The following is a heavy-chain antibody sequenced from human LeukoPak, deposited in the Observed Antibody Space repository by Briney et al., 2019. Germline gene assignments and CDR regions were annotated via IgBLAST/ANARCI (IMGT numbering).Heavy chain of an antibody. CDR1: GASISSYY. D-gene: IGHD1-14*01. J-gene: IGHJ2*01. V-gene: IGHV4-59*01. CDR3: VRSDNRYVQAL. CDR2: VYYDGGT. Sequence: PSETLSLTCTVFGASISSYYWTWIRQPPGEGLEWIGWVYYDGGTSSNPSLKSRVTMSLDTSKNHFSLRLSSVTTADSAVYYCVRSDNRYVQALWGRGTLVTVSS.